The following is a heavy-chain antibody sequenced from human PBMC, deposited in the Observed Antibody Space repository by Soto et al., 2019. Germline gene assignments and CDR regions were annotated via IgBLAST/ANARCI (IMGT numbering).Heavy chain of an antibody. CDR2: VSNEGSVT. D-gene: IGHD1-7*01. J-gene: IGHJ4*02. CDR1: GFTFSTYG. CDR3: TKEGGLRGTSSSYRFDF. Sequence: QVELVESGGGVVQPGRSLRLSCAASGFTFSTYGTHWVRQAPGKGLEWVAVVSNEGSVTYYADSVKGRFTISRDNFKNTVSLQMTSLSAEDTAVYFCTKEGGLRGTSSSYRFDFWGQGIRVTVS. V-gene: IGHV3-30*18.